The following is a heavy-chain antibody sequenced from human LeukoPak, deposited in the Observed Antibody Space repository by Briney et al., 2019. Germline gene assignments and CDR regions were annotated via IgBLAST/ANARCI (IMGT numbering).Heavy chain of an antibody. CDR2: ISGSGGST. V-gene: IGHV3-23*01. D-gene: IGHD1-26*01. CDR1: GFTFSSYA. CDR3: AKDGSYYGTGFYYFDY. Sequence: GGSLRLSCAASGFTFSSYAMSWVRQAPGKGLEWVSAISGSGGSTYYADSVKGRFTISRGNSKNTLYLQMNSLRAEDTAVYYCAKDGSYYGTGFYYFDYWGQGTLVTVSS. J-gene: IGHJ4*02.